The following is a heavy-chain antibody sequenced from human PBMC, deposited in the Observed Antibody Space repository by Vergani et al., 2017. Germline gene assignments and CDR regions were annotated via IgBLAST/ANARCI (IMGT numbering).Heavy chain of an antibody. Sequence: EEKLVESGGGLVQPGRSLRLSCEASGFRFDEYAMHWVRRVPGKGLEWVSGVSWNSETIRYADSVKGRFTISRDNAKSSLYLQMDSLRPEDTAIYYCVRARCSGPCFMSNWFDSWGQGTLVTVSS. CDR2: VSWNSETI. CDR3: VRARCSGPCFMSNWFDS. J-gene: IGHJ5*01. CDR1: GFRFDEYA. D-gene: IGHD5-12*01. V-gene: IGHV3-9*01.